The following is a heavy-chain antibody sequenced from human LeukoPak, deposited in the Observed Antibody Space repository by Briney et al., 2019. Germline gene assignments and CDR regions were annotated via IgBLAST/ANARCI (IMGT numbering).Heavy chain of an antibody. J-gene: IGHJ6*03. D-gene: IGHD6-19*01. CDR2: ISYDGSNK. CDR1: GFTVSSNY. Sequence: GGSLRLSCAASGFTVSSNYMSWVRQAPGKGLEWVAVISYDGSNKYYADSVKGRFTVSRDNSKNTLYLQMNSLRAEDTAVYYCAKIDSSGWSVSGYYYMDVWGKGTTVTISS. CDR3: AKIDSSGWSVSGYYYMDV. V-gene: IGHV3-30*18.